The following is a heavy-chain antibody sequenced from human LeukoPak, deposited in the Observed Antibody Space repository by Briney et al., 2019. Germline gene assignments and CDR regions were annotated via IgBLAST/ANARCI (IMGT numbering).Heavy chain of an antibody. CDR3: AKDWGGSSPYYFDY. V-gene: IGHV3-23*01. Sequence: PGGSLRLSCAASGFTFSSYAMSWVRQAPGKGLEWVSGISGSGGSTYYADSVKGRFTISRDNSKNTLYLQMNSLRAGDTAVYYCAKDWGGSSPYYFDYWGQGTPVTVSS. D-gene: IGHD1-26*01. J-gene: IGHJ4*02. CDR2: ISGSGGST. CDR1: GFTFSSYA.